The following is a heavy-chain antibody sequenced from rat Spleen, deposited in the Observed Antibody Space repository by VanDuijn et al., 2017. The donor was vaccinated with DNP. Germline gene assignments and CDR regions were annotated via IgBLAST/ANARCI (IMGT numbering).Heavy chain of an antibody. Sequence: EVKLVESGGGLVQPGRSLKLSCAASGFIFFDYWMGWVRQAPGKGLEWIGEINKDSSRINYNTSLRDKFTISRDNVQNTLYLQTTTLGSEDTAIYHCAKGPNYGGYSDYFDYWGQGVMVTVSS. V-gene: IGHV4-2*01. J-gene: IGHJ2*01. CDR1: GFIFFDYW. D-gene: IGHD1-11*01. CDR2: INKDSSRI. CDR3: AKGPNYGGYSDYFDY.